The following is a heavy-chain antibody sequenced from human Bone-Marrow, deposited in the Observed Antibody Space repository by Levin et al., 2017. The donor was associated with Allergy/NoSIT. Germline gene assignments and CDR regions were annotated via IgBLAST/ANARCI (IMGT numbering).Heavy chain of an antibody. Sequence: GGSLRLSCVGSGFTFDDYTIHWVRQGPGKGLEWVSGISWNSENIGYEDSVRARFTISRDNAKNSVYLQMDSLRPEDTAIYYCAKDRIVAVGYYGMDVWGQGTSVTVSS. CDR3: AKDRIVAVGYYGMDV. CDR2: ISWNSENI. J-gene: IGHJ6*02. CDR1: GFTFDDYT. V-gene: IGHV3-9*01. D-gene: IGHD5-12*01.